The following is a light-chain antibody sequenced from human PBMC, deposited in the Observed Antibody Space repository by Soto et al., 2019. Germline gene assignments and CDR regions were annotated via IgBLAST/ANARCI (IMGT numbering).Light chain of an antibody. V-gene: IGKV1-5*01. CDR2: DAS. CDR1: QSISSW. CDR3: QQYKSYLGT. J-gene: IGKJ1*01. Sequence: IRMKQSASALSASVGDRVTITCQASQSISSWLAWYQQKPGKAPKLLIYDASSLESGVPSRFSGSGSGTECTLTISSLQPDDVSTYYCQQYKSYLGTFGQGTKVDIK.